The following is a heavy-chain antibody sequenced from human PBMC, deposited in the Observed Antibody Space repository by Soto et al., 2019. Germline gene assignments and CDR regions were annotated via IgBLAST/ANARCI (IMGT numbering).Heavy chain of an antibody. V-gene: IGHV5-51*01. D-gene: IGHD1-20*01. CDR1: GYSFANYW. Sequence: GESLKISCKGSGYSFANYWIGWVRQMPGKGLEWLGIIYPGDSDTRYSPSFQGQVSISADKTISAAYLQWSSLKASDTAMCYCARSRITGTTWTFDHWGQGTQVTVSS. CDR3: ARSRITGTTWTFDH. J-gene: IGHJ4*02. CDR2: IYPGDSDT.